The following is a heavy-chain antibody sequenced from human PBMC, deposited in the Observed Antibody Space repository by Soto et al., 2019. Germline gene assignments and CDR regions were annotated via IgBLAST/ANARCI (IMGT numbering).Heavy chain of an antibody. CDR3: TTGSVEGV. V-gene: IGHV3-15*07. CDR1: DFTISNAW. Sequence: EVQLVESGGGLVKPGGSLRLSWAASDFTISNAWMNWVRQAPGKGLEWVGRIKTKAEGGTTDYAAPLKGRFTISRDDSKNTLFLQMNSLKTEDIAVYYCTTGSVEGVWGQGATVTVSS. J-gene: IGHJ6*02. D-gene: IGHD2-15*01. CDR2: IKTKAEGGTT.